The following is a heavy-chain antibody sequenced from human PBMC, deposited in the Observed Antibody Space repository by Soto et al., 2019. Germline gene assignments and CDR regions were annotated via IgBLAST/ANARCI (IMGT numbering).Heavy chain of an antibody. CDR1: GFTFDDYA. CDR2: ISWNSGSI. V-gene: IGHV3-9*01. CDR3: ARVVVVAATIYYFDY. J-gene: IGHJ4*02. Sequence: GGSLRLSCAASGFTFDDYAMHWVRQAPGKGLEWVSGISWNSGSIGYADSVKGRFTISRDNAKNSLYLQMNSLRAEDTALYYCARVVVVAATIYYFDYWGQGTLVTVSS. D-gene: IGHD2-15*01.